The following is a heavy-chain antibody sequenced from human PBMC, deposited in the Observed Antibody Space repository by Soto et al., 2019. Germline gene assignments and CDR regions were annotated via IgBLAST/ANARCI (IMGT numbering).Heavy chain of an antibody. CDR2: IYWDDDK. J-gene: IGHJ4*02. CDR3: AHIDPEIVTVGGHGGFDY. D-gene: IGHD5-12*01. CDR1: GFSLTSGGG. V-gene: IGHV2-5*02. Sequence: QITLKESGPTLVRPPHTLTLTCTFSGFSLTSGGGVGWIRRPPGKALKRLALIYWDDDKRYSPSLKNRLTITKDTSKNQVVLTMTNVGPVDTATYFCAHIDPEIVTVGGHGGFDYWGQGTLVTVSS.